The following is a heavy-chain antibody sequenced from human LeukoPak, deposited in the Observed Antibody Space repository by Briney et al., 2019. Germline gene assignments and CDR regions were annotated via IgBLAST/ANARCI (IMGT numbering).Heavy chain of an antibody. J-gene: IGHJ6*02. CDR1: GFTFSSYW. Sequence: PGGSLRLSCAASGFTFSSYWMSWVRQAPGKGLEWVANIKQDGSEKYYVDSVKGRFTISRDNAKNSLYLQMNSLRAEDTAVYYCARDDRYSSSWYDGYYYYGMDVWGQGTTVTVSS. CDR3: ARDDRYSSSWYDGYYYYGMDV. V-gene: IGHV3-7*01. D-gene: IGHD6-13*01. CDR2: IKQDGSEK.